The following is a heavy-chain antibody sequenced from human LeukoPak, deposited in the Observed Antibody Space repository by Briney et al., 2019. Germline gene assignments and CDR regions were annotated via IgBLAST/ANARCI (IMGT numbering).Heavy chain of an antibody. CDR2: ISGSGDYT. Sequence: PGGSLRLSCAASGFTFSSYWMSWVRQASGKGLEWVSGISGSGDYTYYTDSVKGRFTISRDNSKNTLLLQMNSLRGEDTAVYYCAKGTGIAAGGTSWGAADWGQGTLVTVSS. CDR1: GFTFSSYW. V-gene: IGHV3-23*01. D-gene: IGHD6-13*01. CDR3: AKGTGIAAGGTSWGAAD. J-gene: IGHJ4*02.